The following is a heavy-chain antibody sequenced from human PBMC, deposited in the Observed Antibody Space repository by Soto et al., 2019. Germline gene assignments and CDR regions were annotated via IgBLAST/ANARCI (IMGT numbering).Heavy chain of an antibody. J-gene: IGHJ6*02. CDR1: GDSVSSSSC. CDR3: VRSVPAATWQYSGMDV. V-gene: IGHV4-4*02. D-gene: IGHD2-2*01. CDR2: IYHSGTF. Sequence: QVRLQESGPGLVEPSGTLSLTCAVSGDSVSSSSCWSWVRQAPGKGLEWIGEIYHSGTFNYNPSLASRASVSVDKARNQLSLNLKSVTAAHTAVYYCVRSVPAATWQYSGMDVWAQWTTVTVSS.